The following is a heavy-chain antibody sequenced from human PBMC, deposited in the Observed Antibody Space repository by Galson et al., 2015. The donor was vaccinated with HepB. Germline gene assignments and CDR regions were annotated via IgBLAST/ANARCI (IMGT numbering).Heavy chain of an antibody. J-gene: IGHJ4*02. D-gene: IGHD5-12*01. CDR3: ARQGGGYEWLRFFDY. CDR2: IYYSGST. CDR1: GGSISSYY. Sequence: SETLSLTCTVSGGSISSYYWSWIRQPPWKGLEWIGYIYYSGSTNYNPSLKSRVTISVDTSKNQFSLKLSSVTAADTAVYYCARQGGGYEWLRFFDYWGQGTLATVSS. V-gene: IGHV4-59*08.